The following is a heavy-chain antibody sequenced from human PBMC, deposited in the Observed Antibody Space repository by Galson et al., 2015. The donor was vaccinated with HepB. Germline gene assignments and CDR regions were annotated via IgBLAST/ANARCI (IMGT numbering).Heavy chain of an antibody. Sequence: SLRLSCAASGFTSSSYAMHWVRQAPGQGLEWVAVISYDGSTKYYADSVKGRFTMSRDNSKNTLFLQMNSLRPEDTAVYYCARDKYGSWTRYNWFDPWGQGTLVTVSS. D-gene: IGHD3/OR15-3a*01. V-gene: IGHV3-30-3*01. CDR1: GFTSSSYA. CDR2: ISYDGSTK. CDR3: ARDKYGSWTRYNWFDP. J-gene: IGHJ5*02.